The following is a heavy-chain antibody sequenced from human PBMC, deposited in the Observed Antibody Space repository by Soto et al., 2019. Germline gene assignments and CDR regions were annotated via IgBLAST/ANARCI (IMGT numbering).Heavy chain of an antibody. Sequence: QVQLQESGPGLVKPSETLSLTCTVSGGSISSYYWSWIRQPPGKGLEWIGYIYYSGSTNYNPSLKSRVTISVDTSKNQFSLKLSSVTAADTAVYYCARDRTRYDILTGSQIYGYFDYWGQGTLVTVSS. J-gene: IGHJ4*02. CDR1: GGSISSYY. V-gene: IGHV4-59*01. CDR3: ARDRTRYDILTGSQIYGYFDY. D-gene: IGHD3-9*01. CDR2: IYYSGST.